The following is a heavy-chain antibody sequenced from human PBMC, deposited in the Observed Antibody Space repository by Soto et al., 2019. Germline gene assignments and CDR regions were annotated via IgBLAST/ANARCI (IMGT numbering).Heavy chain of an antibody. CDR3: SRQTSNFRLYHYAMDV. J-gene: IGHJ6*02. D-gene: IGHD4-4*01. Sequence: PGESLKISCKGSGYTFTDYWIGWVRQLPGKGLEWMGIIYPGDSDTRYSPSFQGHVTITVDKSTSTAYLQWNILKASDTAMSYCSRQTSNFRLYHYAMDVWGQGTTVTVSS. V-gene: IGHV5-51*01. CDR2: IYPGDSDT. CDR1: GYTFTDYW.